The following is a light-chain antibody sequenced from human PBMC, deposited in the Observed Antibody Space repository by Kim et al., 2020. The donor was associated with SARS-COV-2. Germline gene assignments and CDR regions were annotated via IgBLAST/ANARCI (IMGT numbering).Light chain of an antibody. CDR2: KAS. V-gene: IGKV1-5*03. J-gene: IGKJ4*01. CDR3: QQYNTPPLT. CDR1: QNINSW. Sequence: DIQMTQSPSTLSASVGDTVTITCRASQNINSWLAWHQQKPGKGPEVLIYKASNLETGVPSRFSGSGSGTEFTLTINSLQPGDFATYYCQQYNTPPLTFGGGTKVDIK.